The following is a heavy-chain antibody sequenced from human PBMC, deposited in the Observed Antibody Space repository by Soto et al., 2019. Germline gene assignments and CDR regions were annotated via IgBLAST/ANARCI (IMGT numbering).Heavy chain of an antibody. Sequence: GAPVEASSEEPRGAFNCNSLWWVQHAPGQRLEWMGGIIPIFGTANYAQKFQGRVTITADESTSTAYMELSSLRSEDTAVYYCASFPEGYSSGWPLGYFDYWGQGTLVTVSS. J-gene: IGHJ4*02. V-gene: IGHV1-69*13. CDR2: IIPIFGTA. CDR1: RGAFNCNS. CDR3: ASFPEGYSSGWPLGYFDY. D-gene: IGHD6-19*01.